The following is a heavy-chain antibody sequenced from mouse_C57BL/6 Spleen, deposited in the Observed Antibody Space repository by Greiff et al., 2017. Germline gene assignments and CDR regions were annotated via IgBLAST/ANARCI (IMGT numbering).Heavy chain of an antibody. CDR1: GYAFSSSW. CDR2: IYPGDGAT. D-gene: IGHD2-4*01. J-gene: IGHJ1*03. V-gene: IGHV1-82*01. CDR3: ARAYDYDERYFDV. Sequence: QVQLQQSGPELVKPGASVKISCKASGYAFSSSWMNWVKQRPGKGLEWIGRIYPGDGATKYNGKFKGNATLTADKSSSTAYMQLSSLTSEDSAVYFCARAYDYDERYFDVWGTGTTVTVSS.